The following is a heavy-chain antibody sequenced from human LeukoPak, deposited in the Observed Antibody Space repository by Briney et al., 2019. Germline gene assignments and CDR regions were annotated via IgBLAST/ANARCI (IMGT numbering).Heavy chain of an antibody. CDR2: IYTSGST. V-gene: IGHV4-61*02. CDR3: AIQARSGPFDY. CDR1: GGSISSGSYY. J-gene: IGHJ4*02. Sequence: PSETLSLTCTVSGGSISSGSYYWSWIRRPAGKGLEWIGRIYTSGSTNYNPSLKSRVTISVDTSKNQFSLKLSSVTAADTAVYYCAIQARSGPFDYWGQGTLVTVSS.